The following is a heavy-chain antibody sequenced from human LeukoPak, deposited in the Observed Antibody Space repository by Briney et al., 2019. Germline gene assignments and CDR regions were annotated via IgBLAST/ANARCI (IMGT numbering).Heavy chain of an antibody. Sequence: GGSLRLSCAASGFTFSSYAMSWVRQAPGKGLEWAAVISYDGSNKYYADSVKGRFTISRDNSKNTLYLQMNSPRVEDTAMYYCTKTGGPWDWGQGTLVTVSS. CDR1: GFTFSSYA. J-gene: IGHJ4*02. CDR3: TKTGGPWD. D-gene: IGHD7-27*01. V-gene: IGHV3-30-3*02. CDR2: ISYDGSNK.